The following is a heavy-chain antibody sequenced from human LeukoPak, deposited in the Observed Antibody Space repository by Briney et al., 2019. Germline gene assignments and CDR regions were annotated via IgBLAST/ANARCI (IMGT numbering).Heavy chain of an antibody. V-gene: IGHV4-34*01. CDR3: ARVDAVAGTYLFDY. D-gene: IGHD6-19*01. J-gene: IGHJ4*02. Sequence: PSETLSLTCAVYGGSFSGYYWSWIRQPPGKGLEWIGEINHSGSTNYNPSLKSRVTISVDTSKNQFSLKLSSVTAADTAVYYCARVDAVAGTYLFDYWGQGTLVTVSS. CDR1: GGSFSGYY. CDR2: INHSGST.